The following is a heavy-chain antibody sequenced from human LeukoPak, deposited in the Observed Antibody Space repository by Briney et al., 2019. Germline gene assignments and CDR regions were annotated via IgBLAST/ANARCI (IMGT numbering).Heavy chain of an antibody. Sequence: ASVKVSCKASGYTFTGYYMHWVRQAPGQGLEWMGWINPNSGGTNYAQKFQGRVTMTRDTSISTAYMELSRLRSDDTAVYYCAIALGLVVPAAILYWGQGTLVTVFS. CDR3: AIALGLVVPAAILY. V-gene: IGHV1-2*02. D-gene: IGHD2-2*01. J-gene: IGHJ4*02. CDR2: INPNSGGT. CDR1: GYTFTGYY.